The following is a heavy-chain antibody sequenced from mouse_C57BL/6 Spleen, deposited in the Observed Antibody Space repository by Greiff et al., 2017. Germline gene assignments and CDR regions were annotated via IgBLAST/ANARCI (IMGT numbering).Heavy chain of an antibody. Sequence: DVQLVESGGDLVKPGGSLKLSCAASGFTFSSYGLSWVSQTPDKRLEWVATISSGVSYTYYPDSVKGRFTIARVNAKNTLYLQMRSLKSEDTAMYDCARRWSDAMDYWGQGASVTVSS. V-gene: IGHV5-6*02. CDR2: ISSGVSYT. J-gene: IGHJ4*01. CDR3: ARRWSDAMDY. CDR1: GFTFSSYG.